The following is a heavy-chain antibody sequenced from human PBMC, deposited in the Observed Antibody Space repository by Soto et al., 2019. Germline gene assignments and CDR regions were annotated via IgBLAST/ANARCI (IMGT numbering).Heavy chain of an antibody. CDR3: APRDDSSAYV. CDR1: GDSISSVNW. CDR2: IYHSGST. J-gene: IGHJ2*01. D-gene: IGHD3-22*01. Sequence: QVQLQESGPGLVKPSGTLSLTCAVSGDSISSVNWWTWVRQAPGKGLEWIGEIYHSGSTNYIPSLKSRLSISVDKSKNRFALNLSSVTAADTAVYYCAPRDDSSAYVWGRGTLVTVSS. V-gene: IGHV4-4*02.